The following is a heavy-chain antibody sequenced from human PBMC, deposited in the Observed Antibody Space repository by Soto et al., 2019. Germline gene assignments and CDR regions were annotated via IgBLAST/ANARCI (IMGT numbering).Heavy chain of an antibody. D-gene: IGHD6-6*01. CDR3: AKDGEYSSSSGYYYYGVDV. Sequence: GGSLRLSCAASGFTFSSYAMSWVRQAPGKGLEWVSAISGSGGSTYYADSVKGRFTISRDNSKNTLYLQMNSLRAEDTAVYYCAKDGEYSSSSGYYYYGVDVWGQGTTVTVSS. CDR1: GFTFSSYA. V-gene: IGHV3-23*01. CDR2: ISGSGGST. J-gene: IGHJ6*02.